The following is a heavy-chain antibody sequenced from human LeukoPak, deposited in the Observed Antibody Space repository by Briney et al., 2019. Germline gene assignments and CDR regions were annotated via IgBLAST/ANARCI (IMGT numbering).Heavy chain of an antibody. CDR3: AKPGYSSSWPNDY. CDR1: GFSFNSFG. V-gene: IGHV3-23*01. CDR2: ISSAGVST. D-gene: IGHD6-13*01. J-gene: IGHJ4*02. Sequence: GGSLRLSCAASGFSFNSFGMSWVRQAPGKGLEWVSAISSAGVSTYYADSVKGRFTISRDNSKNTVYMQMNSLRAEDTAVYYCAKPGYSSSWPNDYWGQGTLVTVSS.